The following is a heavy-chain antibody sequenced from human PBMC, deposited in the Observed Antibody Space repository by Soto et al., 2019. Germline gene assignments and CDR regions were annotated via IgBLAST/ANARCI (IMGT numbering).Heavy chain of an antibody. J-gene: IGHJ6*02. V-gene: IGHV3-7*01. CDR3: ARGNWNYYYGFDV. Sequence: GGALKLSCAASEFTFDKYYMTWVRQAPGKGPEWVANIKPDGSEQYYVDSVKGRFTISRDNANNSLYLQMNSLRAEDTAVYFCARGNWNYYYGFDVWGQGTTVTVSS. D-gene: IGHD1-20*01. CDR2: IKPDGSEQ. CDR1: EFTFDKYY.